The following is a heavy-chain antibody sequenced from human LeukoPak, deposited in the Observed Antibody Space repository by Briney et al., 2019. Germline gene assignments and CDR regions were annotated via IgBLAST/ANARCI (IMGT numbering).Heavy chain of an antibody. J-gene: IGHJ5*02. CDR1: GGSISSSSYY. D-gene: IGHD6-19*01. CDR2: IYYSGST. CDR3: ARVSSGWYERPKNWFDP. Sequence: PSETLSLTCTVSGGSISSSSYYWGWIRQPPGKGLEWIGSIYYSGSTNYNPSLKSRVTISVDTSKNQFSLKLSSVTAADTAVYYCARVSSGWYERPKNWFDPWGQGTLVTVSS. V-gene: IGHV4-39*07.